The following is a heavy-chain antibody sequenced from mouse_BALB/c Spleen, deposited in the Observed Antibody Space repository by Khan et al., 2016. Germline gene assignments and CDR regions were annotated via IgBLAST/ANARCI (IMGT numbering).Heavy chain of an antibody. CDR2: INPFSDGT. Sequence: VRLQQSGPELVKPGASVKMSCKASGYTFTSYVIHWVKQKTGQGLEWIGYINPFSDGTKYNEKFEGRATLTSDKSSSTAYMELSSLTSEDSAVYYCARSGGAMDSWGQGTSVTVSS. J-gene: IGHJ4*01. V-gene: IGHV1S136*01. CDR1: GYTFTSYV. D-gene: IGHD3-2*02. CDR3: ARSGGAMDS.